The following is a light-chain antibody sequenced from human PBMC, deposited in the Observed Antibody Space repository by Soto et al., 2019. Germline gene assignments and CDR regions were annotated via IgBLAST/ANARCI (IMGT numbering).Light chain of an antibody. CDR3: SSYTSGSTLV. CDR2: DVN. CDR1: SSDVGGYNY. V-gene: IGLV2-14*01. Sequence: QSALTQPASVSGSPGQSITISCIGTSSDVGGYNYVSWYQQHPGKAPKLMIYDVNNRASGVSNRFSGSKSGNTASLTISGLQADDEAEYYCSSYTSGSTLVLGGGTKVTVL. J-gene: IGLJ2*01.